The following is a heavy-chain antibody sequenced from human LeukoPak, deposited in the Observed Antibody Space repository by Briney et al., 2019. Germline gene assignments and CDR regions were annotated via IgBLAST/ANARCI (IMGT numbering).Heavy chain of an antibody. D-gene: IGHD3-9*01. Sequence: GGSLSLSCAASGFTFSSYAMSWVRQAPGKGLEWVSAISGSGGSTYYADSVKGRFTISRDNSKNTLYLQMNSLRAEDTAVYYCAKDRLGGHDILTGYPSFDPWGQGTLVTVSS. J-gene: IGHJ5*02. V-gene: IGHV3-23*01. CDR3: AKDRLGGHDILTGYPSFDP. CDR1: GFTFSSYA. CDR2: ISGSGGST.